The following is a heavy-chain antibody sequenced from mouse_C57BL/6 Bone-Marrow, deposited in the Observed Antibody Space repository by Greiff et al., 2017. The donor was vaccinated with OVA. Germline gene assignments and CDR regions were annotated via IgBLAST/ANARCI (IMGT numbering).Heavy chain of an antibody. Sequence: VQGVESGPGLVQPSQSLSITCTVSGFSLTSYGVHWVRQPPGKGLEWLGVIWSGGSTDYNAAFISRLSISKDNSKSQVFFKMNSLQADDTAIYYCAKKEGYDYDGYWYFDVWGTGTTVTVSS. CDR2: IWSGGST. V-gene: IGHV2-4*01. J-gene: IGHJ1*03. CDR1: GFSLTSYG. D-gene: IGHD2-4*01. CDR3: AKKEGYDYDGYWYFDV.